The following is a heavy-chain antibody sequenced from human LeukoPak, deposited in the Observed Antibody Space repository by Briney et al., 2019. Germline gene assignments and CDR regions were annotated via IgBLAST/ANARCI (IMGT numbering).Heavy chain of an antibody. Sequence: GGSLRLSCATSRFIFSSYWMTWVRRTPGKGLEWVANIKQDGSERYYVDSVKGRFTISRDNAKNSLSLQMNSLRVEDTAVYYCARAGSNWHYVYWGQGTLVTVSS. J-gene: IGHJ4*02. V-gene: IGHV3-7*01. CDR1: RFIFSSYW. D-gene: IGHD3-10*01. CDR3: ARAGSNWHYVY. CDR2: IKQDGSER.